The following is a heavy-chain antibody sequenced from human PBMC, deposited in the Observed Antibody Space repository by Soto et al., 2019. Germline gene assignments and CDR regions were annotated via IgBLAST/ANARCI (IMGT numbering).Heavy chain of an antibody. CDR1: GFTFSRYW. Sequence: EVQLVESGGGLVQPGGSLRLSCAASGFTFSRYWMHWVRQAPGKGLVWVSRINSDESSTSYADSVKGRFTISRDNAKNTLYLQMNSLRVEDTAVYYCARAPVDWNDRQPIDYWVQGTLVTVSS. V-gene: IGHV3-74*01. CDR2: INSDESST. CDR3: ARAPVDWNDRQPIDY. J-gene: IGHJ4*02. D-gene: IGHD1-1*01.